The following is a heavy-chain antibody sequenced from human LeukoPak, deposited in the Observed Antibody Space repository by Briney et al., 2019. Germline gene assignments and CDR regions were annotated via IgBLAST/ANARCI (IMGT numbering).Heavy chain of an antibody. CDR1: GFTFIRNG. CDR3: AKGIAAGAMGYMDV. CDR2: IWYDGSNK. J-gene: IGHJ6*03. V-gene: IGHV3-33*06. Sequence: PGRSLRLSCAASGFTFIRNGMHWVCQAPGKGLEWVGVIWYDGSNKYYADSVRGRFTISRDNTKRTMFLQMNSLRVEDTAVYYCAKGIAAGAMGYMDVWGKGTTVTVSS. D-gene: IGHD6-25*01.